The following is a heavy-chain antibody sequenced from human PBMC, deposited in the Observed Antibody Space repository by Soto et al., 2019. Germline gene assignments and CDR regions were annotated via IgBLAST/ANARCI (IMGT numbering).Heavy chain of an antibody. Sequence: QVQLVQSGAEVKKPGASVKVSCKASGYTFTSYAMHWVRQAPGQRLELMGWINAGNGNTKYSQKFKGRVTITRDTSASTAYMELSSLRSEDTAVYYCARGPGGPDGPGDYWGQGTLVTVSS. CDR3: ARGPGGPDGPGDY. CDR2: INAGNGNT. D-gene: IGHD2-15*01. J-gene: IGHJ4*02. CDR1: GYTFTSYA. V-gene: IGHV1-3*01.